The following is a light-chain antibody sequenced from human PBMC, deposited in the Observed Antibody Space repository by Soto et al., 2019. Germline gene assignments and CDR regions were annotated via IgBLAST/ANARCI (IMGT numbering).Light chain of an antibody. Sequence: QSVLTQPPSTSGTPGQSVTISCSGSTSNIGSNTVNWYQHLTGTAPKLLIHSDNQRPSGVPDRFSGSKSGASASLAISGLQSEDEADYYCSTWDDSLNSWVFAGGTKLTVL. CDR1: TSNIGSNT. CDR2: SDN. J-gene: IGLJ3*02. V-gene: IGLV1-44*01. CDR3: STWDDSLNSWV.